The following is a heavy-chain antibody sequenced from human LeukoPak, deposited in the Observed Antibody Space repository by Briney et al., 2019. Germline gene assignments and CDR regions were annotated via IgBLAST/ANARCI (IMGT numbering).Heavy chain of an antibody. V-gene: IGHV1-18*01. CDR3: AMIDSSDDGGFDY. D-gene: IGHD3-22*01. CDR1: RYTFTIDS. CDR2: ISTNEGNT. Sequence: GGSVRVSCKAYRYTFTIDSISWVRQAPGHGVEWVGWISTNEGNTHYTHKLQGRVTMTTNTSTRTAYKELRSLRSDDTAVYYCAMIDSSDDGGFDYWGQGTLVTVSS. J-gene: IGHJ4*02.